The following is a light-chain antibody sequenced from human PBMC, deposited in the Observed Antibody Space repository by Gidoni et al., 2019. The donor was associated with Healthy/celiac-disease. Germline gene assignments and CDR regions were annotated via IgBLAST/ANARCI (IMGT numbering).Light chain of an antibody. CDR1: QSVSSSY. V-gene: IGKV3-20*01. J-gene: IGKJ5*01. Sequence: EIVLTQSPGTLCLSPGESATLSCRASQSVSSSYLAWYQQKPGQAPRLLIYGASSRTTGLPDRFSGSGAGTDFTLTISRLEPEDFAVYYWQQYGSSPFTFGQGTRLEIK. CDR3: QQYGSSPFT. CDR2: GAS.